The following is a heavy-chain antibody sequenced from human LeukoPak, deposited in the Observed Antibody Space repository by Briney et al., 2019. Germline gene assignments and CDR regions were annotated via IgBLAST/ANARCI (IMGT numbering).Heavy chain of an antibody. CDR3: AKDPLDYYDSSGYQMGGH. CDR2: ISYDGSNK. Sequence: GGSLRLSCAASGFTFSSYGMHWVRQAPGKGLEWVAVISYDGSNKYYADSVKGRFTISRGNSKNTLYLQMNSLRAEDTAVYYCAKDPLDYYDSSGYQMGGHWGQGTLVTVSS. V-gene: IGHV3-30*18. CDR1: GFTFSSYG. J-gene: IGHJ4*02. D-gene: IGHD3-22*01.